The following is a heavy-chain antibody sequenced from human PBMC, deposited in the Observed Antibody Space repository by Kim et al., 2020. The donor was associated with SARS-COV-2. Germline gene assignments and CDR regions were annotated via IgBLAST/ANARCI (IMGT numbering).Heavy chain of an antibody. CDR3: TTELIVVVPAVLGDDAFDN. CDR2: IKSKTDGGTT. D-gene: IGHD2-2*01. CDR1: GFTVSNAW. V-gene: IGHV3-15*01. Sequence: GGSLRLSCAASGFTVSNAWMSWVRQSPGKGLEWVGRIKSKTDGGTTDYAAPLKGRFTISRDDSKNTLYLQMNSLKTEHTAVYYCTTELIVVVPAVLGDDAFDNWGQETMATVSS. J-gene: IGHJ3*02.